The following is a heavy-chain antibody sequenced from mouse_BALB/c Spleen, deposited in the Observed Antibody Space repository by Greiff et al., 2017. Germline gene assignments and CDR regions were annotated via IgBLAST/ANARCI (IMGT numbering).Heavy chain of an antibody. J-gene: IGHJ1*01. D-gene: IGHD1-1*02. CDR1: GFNIKDTY. CDR2: IDPANGNT. V-gene: IGHV14-3*02. Sequence: EVQLQQSGAELVKPGASVKLSCTASGFNIKDTYMHWVKQRPEQGLEWIGRIDPANGNTKYDPKFQGKATITADTSSNTAYLQLSSLTSEDTAVYYCARRGYGYWYFDVWGAGTTVTVSS. CDR3: ARRGYGYWYFDV.